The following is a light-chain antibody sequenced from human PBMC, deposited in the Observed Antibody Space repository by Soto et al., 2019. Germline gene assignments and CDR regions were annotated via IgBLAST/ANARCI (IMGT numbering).Light chain of an antibody. CDR3: QQSYSTPYT. Sequence: DIQMTQSPTSLSVSVGDRVTITCQASQGIETYLNWYKQKSGKAPKLLIYAASSLQSGVPSRFSGSGSGTDFTLTISSLKPEDFATYYCQQSYSTPYTFGQGTKVDIK. J-gene: IGKJ2*01. CDR1: QGIETY. CDR2: AAS. V-gene: IGKV1-39*01.